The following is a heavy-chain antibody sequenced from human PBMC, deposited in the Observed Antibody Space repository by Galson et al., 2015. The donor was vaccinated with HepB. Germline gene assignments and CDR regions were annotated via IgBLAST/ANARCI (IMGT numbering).Heavy chain of an antibody. D-gene: IGHD3-22*01. Sequence: SGAEVKKPGESLRISCKGSGYSFTSYWISWVRQMPGKGLEWMGRIDPSDSYTNYSPSFQGHVTISADRSISTAFLQWSSLKASDTATYYCARLNYYDSSGYYYSYYGMDVWGQGTTVAVSS. V-gene: IGHV5-10-1*01. J-gene: IGHJ6*02. CDR1: GYSFTSYW. CDR3: ARLNYYDSSGYYYSYYGMDV. CDR2: IDPSDSYT.